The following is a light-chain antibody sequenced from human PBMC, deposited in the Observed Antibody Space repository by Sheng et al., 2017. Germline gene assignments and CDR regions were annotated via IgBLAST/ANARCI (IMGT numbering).Light chain of an antibody. CDR1: SSNIGNNY. V-gene: IGLV1-51*01. CDR3: SSYTSSTTWV. CDR2: DNN. J-gene: IGLJ3*02. Sequence: QSVLTQPPSVSAAPGQKVTISCSGSSSNIGNNYVSWYQQLPGTAPKLLIYDNNKRPSGIPDRFSGSKSGTSATLGITGLQTGDEADYYCSSYTSSTTWVFGGGTKLTVL.